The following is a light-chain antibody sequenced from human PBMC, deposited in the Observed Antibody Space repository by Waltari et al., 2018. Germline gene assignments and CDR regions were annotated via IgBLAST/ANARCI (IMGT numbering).Light chain of an antibody. CDR3: SSYAGSNNYV. CDR2: EVN. J-gene: IGLJ1*01. V-gene: IGLV2-8*01. CDR1: SSDIGGYNY. Sequence: QSALTQPPSASGSPGQSVTISCTGTSSDIGGYNYVSWYQQHPGKAPKLMMYEVNKRPAGVPDRFAGAKAGTTASLTVSGLQAEDEADYYCSSYAGSNNYVFGTGTKVTVL.